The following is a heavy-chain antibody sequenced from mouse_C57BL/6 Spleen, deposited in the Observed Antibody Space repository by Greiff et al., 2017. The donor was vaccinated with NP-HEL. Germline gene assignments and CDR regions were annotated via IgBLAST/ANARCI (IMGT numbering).Heavy chain of an antibody. CDR3: AKKRGGYDGYFDV. D-gene: IGHD2-2*01. CDR1: GFSLTSYG. Sequence: VQLQESGPGLVQPSQSLSITCTVSGFSLTSYGVHWVRQSPGKGLEWLGVIWRGGSTDYNAAFMSRLSITKDNSKSQVFFKMNSLQADDTAIYYCAKKRGGYDGYFDVWGTGITVTVSS. V-gene: IGHV2-5*01. CDR2: IWRGGST. J-gene: IGHJ1*03.